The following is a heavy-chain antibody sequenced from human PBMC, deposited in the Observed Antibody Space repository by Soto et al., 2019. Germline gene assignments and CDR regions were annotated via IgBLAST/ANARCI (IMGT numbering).Heavy chain of an antibody. CDR1: GFTFSSYS. Sequence: PGGSRRLSCAASGFTFSSYSMNWVRQAPGKGLEWVSYISSSSSTIYYADSVKGRFTISRDNAKNSLYLQMNSLRAEDTAVYYCARRSTTVTKYYYYYYMDVWGKGTTVTVSS. CDR2: ISSSSSTI. J-gene: IGHJ6*03. D-gene: IGHD4-17*01. V-gene: IGHV3-48*01. CDR3: ARRSTTVTKYYYYYYMDV.